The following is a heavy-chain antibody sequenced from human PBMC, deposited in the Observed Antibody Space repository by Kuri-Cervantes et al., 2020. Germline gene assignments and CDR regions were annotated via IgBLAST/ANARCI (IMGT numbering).Heavy chain of an antibody. Sequence: ASVKVSCKASGYTFTSYCMHWVRQAPGQGLEWMGIINPSGGSTNYAQKFQGRVTMTADKSTSTAYMELSSLTSEDTAVYFCARDRRSGYGSIFDLWGQGTLVTVSS. D-gene: IGHD6-25*01. CDR3: ARDRRSGYGSIFDL. V-gene: IGHV1-46*01. CDR1: GYTFTSYC. J-gene: IGHJ4*02. CDR2: INPSGGST.